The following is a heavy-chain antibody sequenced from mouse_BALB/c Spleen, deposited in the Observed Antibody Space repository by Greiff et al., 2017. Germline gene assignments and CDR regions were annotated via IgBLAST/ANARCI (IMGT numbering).Heavy chain of an antibody. CDR3: ARHSFTTATKAWFAY. CDR2: ISSGGGST. D-gene: IGHD1-2*01. Sequence: EVQRVESGGGLVKPGGSLKLSCAASGFAFSSYDMSWVRQTPEKRLEWVAYISSGGGSTYYPDTVKGRFTISRDNAKNTLYLQMSSLKSEDTAMYYCARHSFTTATKAWFAYWGQGTLVTVSA. J-gene: IGHJ3*01. V-gene: IGHV5-12-1*01. CDR1: GFAFSSYD.